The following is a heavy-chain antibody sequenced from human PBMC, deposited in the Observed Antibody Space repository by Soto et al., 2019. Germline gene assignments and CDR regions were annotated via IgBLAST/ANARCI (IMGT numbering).Heavy chain of an antibody. V-gene: IGHV4-39*01. D-gene: IGHD6-19*01. CDR3: ASLGTRIAVAGSPPPCY. CDR2: IYYSGST. CDR1: GGSITYINNHY. Sequence: SETLSLTCTVSGGSITYINNHYCSWFRLPPGKGLEWIGSIYYSGSTYYNPSLKSRVTISVDTSKNQFSLKLSSVTAADTAVYYCASLGTRIAVAGSPPPCYWGQGALVTVSS. J-gene: IGHJ4*02.